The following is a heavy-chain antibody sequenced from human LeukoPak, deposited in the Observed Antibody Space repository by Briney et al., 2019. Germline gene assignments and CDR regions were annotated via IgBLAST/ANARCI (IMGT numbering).Heavy chain of an antibody. Sequence: SETLSLTCAVYGGSFSGYYWSWIRQPPGKGLEWIGEINHSGSTNYNPSLKSRVTISVDTSKNQFSLKLSSVTAADTAVYYCARVPTYSSSWYVVNYYYYCMDVWGKGTTVTVSS. CDR1: GGSFSGYY. CDR2: INHSGST. V-gene: IGHV4-34*01. D-gene: IGHD6-13*01. J-gene: IGHJ6*03. CDR3: ARVPTYSSSWYVVNYYYYCMDV.